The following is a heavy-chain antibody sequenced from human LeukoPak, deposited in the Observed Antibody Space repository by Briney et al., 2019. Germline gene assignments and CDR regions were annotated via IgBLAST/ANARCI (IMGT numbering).Heavy chain of an antibody. CDR2: LWYDGTNK. D-gene: IGHD3/OR15-3a*01. CDR3: AKESTWTGTDTNYFDY. Sequence: GGSLRLSCAASGFTLSSFGMHWVRQAPGKGPGGGAVLWYDGTNKYYADSGKGRFTFSRDNSKTTLYLQMNSLRTEDTAVYYCAKESTWTGTDTNYFDYWGQGTLVTVSS. V-gene: IGHV3-30*02. CDR1: GFTLSSFG. J-gene: IGHJ4*02.